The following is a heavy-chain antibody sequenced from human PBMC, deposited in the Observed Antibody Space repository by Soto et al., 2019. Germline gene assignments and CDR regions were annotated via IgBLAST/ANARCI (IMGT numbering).Heavy chain of an antibody. CDR2: ISGSGGSS. V-gene: IGHV3-23*01. D-gene: IGHD6-19*01. J-gene: IGHJ4*02. CDR1: GFTFSSYA. CDR3: AKSGYSSGWYGAYFDY. Sequence: EVQLLESGGGLVQPGGSLRLSCAASGFTFSSYAMSWVRQAPGKGLEWVSAISGSGGSSYYADSVKGRFTISRDNSKNTLYLQMNSLRAEDTAAYYCAKSGYSSGWYGAYFDYWGQGTLVTVSS.